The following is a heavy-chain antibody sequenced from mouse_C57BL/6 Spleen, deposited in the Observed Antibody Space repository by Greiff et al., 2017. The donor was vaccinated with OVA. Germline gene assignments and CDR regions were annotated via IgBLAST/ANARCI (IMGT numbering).Heavy chain of an antibody. J-gene: IGHJ4*01. CDR3: ARLRLRPAMDY. D-gene: IGHD2-4*01. CDR2: INPNNGGN. CDR1: GYTFTDYN. V-gene: IGHV1-18*01. Sequence: VQLKESGPELVKPGASVKIPCKASGYTFTDYNMDWVKQSHGKSLEWIGDINPNNGGNIYNQKFKGKATLTVDKSSSTAYMELRSLTAEDTAVYYCARLRLRPAMDYWGQGTSVTVSS.